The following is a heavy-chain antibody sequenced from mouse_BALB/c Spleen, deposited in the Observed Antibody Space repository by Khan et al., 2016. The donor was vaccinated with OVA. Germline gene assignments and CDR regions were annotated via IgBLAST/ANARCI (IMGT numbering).Heavy chain of an antibody. J-gene: IGHJ2*01. V-gene: IGHV3-2*02. CDR3: ARSVTITTVVATDFDY. Sequence: EVQLVESGPGLVKPSQSLSLTCTVTGYSITSDYAWNWIRQFPGNKLEWMGYISYSGRTSYKPSLKSRISNTRDTSKNQFFLQLNSVTTEDTATYYCARSVTITTVVATDFDYWGQGTTLTVSS. D-gene: IGHD1-1*01. CDR2: ISYSGRT. CDR1: GYSITSDYA.